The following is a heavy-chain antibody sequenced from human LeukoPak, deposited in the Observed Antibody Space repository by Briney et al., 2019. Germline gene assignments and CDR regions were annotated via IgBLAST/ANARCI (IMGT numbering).Heavy chain of an antibody. J-gene: IGHJ3*02. D-gene: IGHD2-2*01. CDR2: INPNSGGT. V-gene: IGHV1-2*02. Sequence: ASVTVSCKASGYTFTGYYMHWVRQAPGQGLEWMGWINPNSGGTNYAQKFQGRVTMTRDTSISTAYMELSRLRSDDTAVYYCARDRRGYCSSTSCYGGDAFDIWGQGTMVTVSS. CDR1: GYTFTGYY. CDR3: ARDRRGYCSSTSCYGGDAFDI.